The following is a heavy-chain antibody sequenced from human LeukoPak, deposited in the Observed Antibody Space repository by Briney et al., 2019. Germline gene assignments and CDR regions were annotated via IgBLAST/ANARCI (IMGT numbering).Heavy chain of an antibody. CDR1: GFIFSDYY. V-gene: IGHV3-11*06. D-gene: IGHD6-13*01. J-gene: IGHJ4*02. Sequence: GGSLRLSCAASGFIFSDYYMTWIRQAPGKGLEWLSYISGSGSDTNYADSVKGRFTTSRDNAKNSLYLQMNSLRAEDTAVYYCARVGSIAAAGAPDYWGQGTLVTVSS. CDR2: ISGSGSDT. CDR3: ARVGSIAAAGAPDY.